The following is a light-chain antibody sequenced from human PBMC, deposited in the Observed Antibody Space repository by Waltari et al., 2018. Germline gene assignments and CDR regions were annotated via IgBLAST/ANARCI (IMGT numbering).Light chain of an antibody. Sequence: YTLTQPPSLSESPGRTVIISCTRSSGYIVSNDVHWFQQRPGSAPTIVIYENNLRPSGVPDRFSASIDRSSNSASLTISGLKTEDEADYYCQSYDSRNLVFGGGTKVTVL. CDR2: ENN. V-gene: IGLV6-57*03. CDR3: QSYDSRNLV. J-gene: IGLJ2*01. CDR1: SGYIVSND.